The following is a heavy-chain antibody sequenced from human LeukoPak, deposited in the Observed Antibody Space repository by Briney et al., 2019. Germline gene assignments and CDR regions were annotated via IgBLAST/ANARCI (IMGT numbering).Heavy chain of an antibody. D-gene: IGHD3-22*01. CDR2: IWYDGSNK. Sequence: GRSLRLSCAASGFTFSRHAMHWVRQAPGKVLEGVAVIWYDGSNKYYADSVKGRSTISRDNSNNTLYLQMNSLRADDTAVYYCAKVTDSSGYFPSDYWGQGTLVTVSS. CDR1: GFTFSRHA. J-gene: IGHJ4*02. V-gene: IGHV3-33*06. CDR3: AKVTDSSGYFPSDY.